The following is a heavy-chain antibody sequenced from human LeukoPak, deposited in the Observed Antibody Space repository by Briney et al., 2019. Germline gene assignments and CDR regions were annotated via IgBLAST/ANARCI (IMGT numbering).Heavy chain of an antibody. CDR3: ATSVMVYYYYGMDV. V-gene: IGHV3-48*03. CDR2: ISSSGSTI. D-gene: IGHD2-8*01. Sequence: AGGSPRLSCAASGFTFSSYEMNWVRQAPGKGLEWVSYISSSGSTIYYADSVKGRFTISRDNAKNSLYLQMNSLRAEDTAVYYCATSVMVYYYYGMDVWGKGTTVTVSS. CDR1: GFTFSSYE. J-gene: IGHJ6*04.